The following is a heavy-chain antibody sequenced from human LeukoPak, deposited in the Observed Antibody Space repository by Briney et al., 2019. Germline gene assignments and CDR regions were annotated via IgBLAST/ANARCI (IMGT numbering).Heavy chain of an antibody. V-gene: IGHV1-58*01. CDR1: GFTFTSSA. J-gene: IGHJ6*02. CDR2: IVVGSGNT. CDR3: AAGEGGGWIQLWFSPGPWYGMDV. D-gene: IGHD5-18*01. Sequence: KISCKGSGFTFTSSALQWVRQARGQRLEWIGWIVVGSGNTNYAQKFQERVTITRDMSTSTAYMELSSLRSEDTAVYYCAAGEGGGWIQLWFSPGPWYGMDVWGQGTTVTVSS.